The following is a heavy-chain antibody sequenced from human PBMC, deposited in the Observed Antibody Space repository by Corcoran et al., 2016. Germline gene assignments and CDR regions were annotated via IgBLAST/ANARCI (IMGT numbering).Heavy chain of an antibody. CDR2: INHSGST. J-gene: IGHJ5*02. D-gene: IGHD5-18*01. V-gene: IGHV4-34*01. CDR3: ARGNLLKRQLWRGNWFDP. Sequence: QVQLQQWGAGLLKPSETLSLTCAVYGGSFSGYYWSWIRQPPGKGLEWIGEINHSGSTNYNPSLKSRVTISVDTSKNQFSLKLSSVTAADTAVYYCARGNLLKRQLWRGNWFDPWGQGTLVTVSS. CDR1: GGSFSGYY.